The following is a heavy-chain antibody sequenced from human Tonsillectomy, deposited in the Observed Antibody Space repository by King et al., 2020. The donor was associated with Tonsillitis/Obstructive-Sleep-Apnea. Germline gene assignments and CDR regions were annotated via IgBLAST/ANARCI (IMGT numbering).Heavy chain of an antibody. J-gene: IGHJ4*02. CDR3: ARILADYYDSSGYYPPFDY. Sequence: QLVQSGAEVKKPGASVKVSCKASGYTFIGYYLHWVRQAPGQGLEWMGWINPNSGGTNFAQNFQGRVTMTRDTSISTAYMGLRWLRSDDTAVYYCARILADYYDSSGYYPPFDYWGQGTLVTVSS. D-gene: IGHD3-22*01. V-gene: IGHV1-2*02. CDR2: INPNSGGT. CDR1: GYTFIGYY.